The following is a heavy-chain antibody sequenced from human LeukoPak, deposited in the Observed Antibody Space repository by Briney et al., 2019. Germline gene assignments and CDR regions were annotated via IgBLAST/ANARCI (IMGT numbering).Heavy chain of an antibody. CDR3: AKGLSDPNLVLDS. CDR1: GFTFSDHY. J-gene: IGHJ4*02. CDR2: FTASGGRT. Sequence: PGGSLRLSCAASGFTFSDHYMDWVRQAPGKGLEWVSSFTASGGRTYYADSVKGRFTISRDNSKNTLYLQLNSLSAADTALYFCAKGLSDPNLVLDSWGQGTLVTVSS. D-gene: IGHD2-8*02. V-gene: IGHV3-23*01.